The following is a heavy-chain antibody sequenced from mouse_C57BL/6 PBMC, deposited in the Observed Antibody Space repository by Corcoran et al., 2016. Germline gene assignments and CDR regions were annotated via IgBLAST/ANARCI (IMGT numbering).Heavy chain of an antibody. CDR1: GYSITSGYY. Sequence: DVQLQESGPGLVKPSQSLSLTCSVTGYSITSGYYWNWIRQFPGNKLEWMGYISYDGSNNYNPSHKNRISITRDTSKNQFFLKLNSVTTEDTATYYCARGSPLWSYFDVWGTGTTVTVSS. V-gene: IGHV3-6*01. CDR3: ARGSPLWSYFDV. CDR2: ISYDGSN. J-gene: IGHJ1*03. D-gene: IGHD1-1*02.